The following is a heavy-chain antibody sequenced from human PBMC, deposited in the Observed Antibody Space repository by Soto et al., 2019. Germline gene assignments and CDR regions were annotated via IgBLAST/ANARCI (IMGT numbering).Heavy chain of an antibody. D-gene: IGHD3-10*01. CDR2: INPILTMS. J-gene: IGHJ4*02. CDR1: GDAFSFYT. V-gene: IGHV1-69*02. Sequence: QVQLVQSGAEVKKPGSSVRVSCKASGDAFSFYTINWVRQAPGLGLEWMGRINPILTMSNYAQTFQGRVTFTADKSTSTAYMVLSSMRSEDTAMYFCATSYGSGYRAFDYWGQGALVTVSS. CDR3: ATSYGSGYRAFDY.